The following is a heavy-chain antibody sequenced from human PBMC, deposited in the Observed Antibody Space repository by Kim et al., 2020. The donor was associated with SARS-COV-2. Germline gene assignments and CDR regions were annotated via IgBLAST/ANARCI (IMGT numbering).Heavy chain of an antibody. D-gene: IGHD6-6*01. CDR2: IDPSDSYT. Sequence: GESLKISCKGSGYSFTSYWISWVRQMPGKGLEWMGRIDPSDSYTNYSPSFQGHVTISADKSISTAYLQWSSLKASDTAMYYCASDRWAYSSSSDWYFDLWGRGTLVTVSS. CDR3: ASDRWAYSSSSDWYFDL. V-gene: IGHV5-10-1*01. CDR1: GYSFTSYW. J-gene: IGHJ2*01.